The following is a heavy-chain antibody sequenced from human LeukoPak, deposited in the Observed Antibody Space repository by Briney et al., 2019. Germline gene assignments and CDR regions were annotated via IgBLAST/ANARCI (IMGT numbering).Heavy chain of an antibody. J-gene: IGHJ4*02. CDR1: GFTFSSYX. V-gene: IGHV3-21*01. CDR3: ARGTPPGY. CDR2: ISSSTSYI. Sequence: GALRXSGAASGFTFSSYXXNWVRQAPXXXLEWVSSISSSTSYISYADSVKARFTISTDNAKNSLYLQLNTLRAEDTAVYYCARGTPPGYWGQGTLVTVSS.